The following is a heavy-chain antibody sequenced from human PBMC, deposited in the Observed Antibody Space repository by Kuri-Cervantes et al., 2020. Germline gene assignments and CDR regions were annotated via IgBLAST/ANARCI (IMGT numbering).Heavy chain of an antibody. CDR2: ISGSGGST. V-gene: IGHV3-23*01. D-gene: IGHD6-6*01. Sequence: GGSLRLSCAASGFTFSDYYMNWVRQAPGKGLEWVSAISGSGGSTYYADSVKGRFTISRDNSKNTLYLQMNSLRAEDTAVYYCAKGTTTSIAARLGYYYYMDVWGKGTTVTVSS. CDR1: GFTFSDYY. CDR3: AKGTTTSIAARLGYYYYMDV. J-gene: IGHJ6*03.